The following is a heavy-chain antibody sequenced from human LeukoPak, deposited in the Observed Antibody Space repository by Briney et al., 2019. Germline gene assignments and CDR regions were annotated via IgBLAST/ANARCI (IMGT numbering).Heavy chain of an antibody. CDR2: IYPGDSDT. CDR1: GYSFTSHW. Sequence: GESLKISCKGSGYSFTSHWIAWVRQMPGKGLEWMGIIYPGDSDTRYSPSFQGHVTISADKSISTAYLQWSSLKGSDTAMYYCARRALGFGENWFDPWGQGTLVTVSS. CDR3: ARRALGFGENWFDP. V-gene: IGHV5-51*01. J-gene: IGHJ5*02. D-gene: IGHD3-10*01.